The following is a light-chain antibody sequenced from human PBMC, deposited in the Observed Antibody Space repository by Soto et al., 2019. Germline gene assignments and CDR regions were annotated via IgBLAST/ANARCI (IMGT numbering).Light chain of an antibody. V-gene: IGKV3-15*01. J-gene: IGKJ1*01. Sequence: EIVMTQSPATLSVSPGERATLSCRASHSVSSNLAWYQQKPGQAPRLLIYGASTRATGIPARFSVSGSGTEFTLTISSLQSEDFAVYYCQQYNNWPPWTFGQGTKVEIK. CDR2: GAS. CDR1: HSVSSN. CDR3: QQYNNWPPWT.